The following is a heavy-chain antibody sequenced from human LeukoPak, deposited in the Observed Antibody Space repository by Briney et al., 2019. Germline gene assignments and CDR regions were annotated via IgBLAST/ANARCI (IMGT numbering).Heavy chain of an antibody. V-gene: IGHV1-2*02. CDR2: INPNSGGT. CDR3: ARETRPVGSVAKYCSGGSCYFDY. Sequence: ASVKVSCKASGYTFTGYYMHWVRQAPGQGLEWMGWINPNSGGTNYAQKFQGRVTMTRDTSISTAYMELSRLRSDDTAVYYCARETRPVGSVAKYCSGGSCYFDYWGQGTLVTVSS. J-gene: IGHJ4*02. D-gene: IGHD2-15*01. CDR1: GYTFTGYY.